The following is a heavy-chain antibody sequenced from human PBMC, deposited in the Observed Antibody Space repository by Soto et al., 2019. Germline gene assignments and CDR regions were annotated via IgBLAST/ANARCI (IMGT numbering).Heavy chain of an antibody. CDR3: ARAPLPDYDFWSGYYYYYGMDV. CDR1: GYTFTSYD. D-gene: IGHD3-3*01. V-gene: IGHV1-8*01. Sequence: GASVKVSCKASGYTFTSYDINWVRQATGQGLEWMGWMNPNSGNTGYAQKFQGRVTMTRNTSISTAYMELSSLRSEDTAVYYRARAPLPDYDFWSGYYYYYGMDVWGQGTTVTVSS. J-gene: IGHJ6*02. CDR2: MNPNSGNT.